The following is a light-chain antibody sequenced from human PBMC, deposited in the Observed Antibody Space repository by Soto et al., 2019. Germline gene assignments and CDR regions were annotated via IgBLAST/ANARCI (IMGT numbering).Light chain of an antibody. Sequence: QSALTQPAAVSGSPGQSITISCSGSSSDVGNGYDSVSWYQQHPGKAPKLIIYEGTKRPSGVSNRFSGSTSGSTASLTISGLQTEDEADYYCCSYVGASIYVFGTGTKVTVL. V-gene: IGLV2-23*01. CDR3: CSYVGASIYV. CDR2: EGT. J-gene: IGLJ1*01. CDR1: SSDVGNGYDS.